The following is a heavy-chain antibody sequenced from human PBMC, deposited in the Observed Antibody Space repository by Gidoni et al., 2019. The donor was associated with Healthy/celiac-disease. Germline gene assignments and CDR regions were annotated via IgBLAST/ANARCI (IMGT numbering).Heavy chain of an antibody. Sequence: QVQLVQSGAEVKKPGSSVKVSCKDSGGTFSSYAISWVRQAPGQGLEWMGVIIPIFGTANYAQKFQGRVTITADESTSTAYMELSSLRSEDTAVYYCARVRRVVVAATGWFDPWGQGTLVTVSS. CDR1: GGTFSSYA. J-gene: IGHJ5*02. D-gene: IGHD2-15*01. CDR2: IIPIFGTA. CDR3: ARVRRVVVAATGWFDP. V-gene: IGHV1-69*01.